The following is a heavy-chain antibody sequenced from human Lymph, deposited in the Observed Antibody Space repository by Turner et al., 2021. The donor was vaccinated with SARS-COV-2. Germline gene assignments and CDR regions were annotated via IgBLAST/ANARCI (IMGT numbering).Heavy chain of an antibody. J-gene: IGHJ6*02. CDR2: INPSGGST. Sequence: QVQLVQSGAEVKKPGASVKVSCKASGYPFTSYYMHWVRQAPGQGLEWMGIINPSGGSTTYAQKFQGRVTMTRDTSTSTVYMELSSLRSEDTAVYYCARDPPIQIWVDYFYCGMDVWGQGTTVTVSS. D-gene: IGHD5-18*01. CDR1: GYPFTSYY. V-gene: IGHV1-46*01. CDR3: ARDPPIQIWVDYFYCGMDV.